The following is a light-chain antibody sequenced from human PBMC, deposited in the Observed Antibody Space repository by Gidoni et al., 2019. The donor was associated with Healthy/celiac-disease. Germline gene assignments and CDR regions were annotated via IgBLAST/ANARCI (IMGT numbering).Light chain of an antibody. V-gene: IGLV2-14*01. J-gene: IGLJ3*02. Sequence: QSALTQPASVAGSPGRAITISCTGTSTDGGGYNYVSLYQQHPGQAPKLMIYEVRNRPSGVSNRFSGSKSGNTASLTISGLPAEDEADYYCSSYTSSSTWVFGGGTKLTVL. CDR2: EVR. CDR3: SSYTSSSTWV. CDR1: STDGGGYNY.